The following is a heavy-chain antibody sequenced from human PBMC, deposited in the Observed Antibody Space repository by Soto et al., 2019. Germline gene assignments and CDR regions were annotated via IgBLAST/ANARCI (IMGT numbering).Heavy chain of an antibody. CDR3: AKIRVVGATRDY. CDR1: GFTFSSYA. V-gene: IGHV3-23*01. CDR2: ISGSGGST. Sequence: GGSLRLSCGASGFTFSSYAMSWVRQAPGKGLEWVSVISGSGGSTDYADSVKGRFTISRDNSKNTLYLQMNSLRAEDTAVYYCAKIRVVGATRDYWGQGTLVTVSS. D-gene: IGHD1-26*01. J-gene: IGHJ4*02.